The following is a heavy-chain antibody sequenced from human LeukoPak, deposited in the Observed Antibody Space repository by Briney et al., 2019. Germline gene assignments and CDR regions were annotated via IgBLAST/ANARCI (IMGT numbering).Heavy chain of an antibody. CDR2: ISAYNGNT. J-gene: IGHJ4*02. V-gene: IGHV1-18*01. CDR3: ARDQGPDYGSGSYYKGVDY. D-gene: IGHD3-10*01. CDR1: GYTFTSYG. Sequence: ASVKVSCKASGYTFTSYGISWVRQAPGQGLEWMEWISAYNGNTNYAQKLQGRVTMTTDTSTSTAYMELRSLRSDDTAVYYCARDQGPDYGSGSYYKGVDYWGQGTLDTVSS.